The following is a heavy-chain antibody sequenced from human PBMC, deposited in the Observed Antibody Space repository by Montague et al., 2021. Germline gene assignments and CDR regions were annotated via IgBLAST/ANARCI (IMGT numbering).Heavy chain of an antibody. J-gene: IGHJ4*02. D-gene: IGHD2-8*01. CDR3: ARKGTNWDY. Sequence: SETLSLTCTVSGDSINFYYWSWIRQPPGKGLEWIGYVYYTGTTNYNPSLKGRVTISVDTSRNQFFLNVNSATAADTAVYYCARKGTNWDYWGQGTLVTVSS. CDR2: VYYTGTT. CDR1: GDSINFYY. V-gene: IGHV4-59*01.